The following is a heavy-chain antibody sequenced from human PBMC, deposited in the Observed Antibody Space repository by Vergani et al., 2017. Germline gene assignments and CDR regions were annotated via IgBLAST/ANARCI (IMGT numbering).Heavy chain of an antibody. J-gene: IGHJ6*02. CDR2: ISSSSSYI. Sequence: EVQLVESGGGLVKPGGSLRLSCAASGFTFSSYSMNWVRQAPGKGLEWVSSISSSSSYIYYADSVKGRFTISRDNAKNSLYLQMNSLRAEDTAVYYCGREEGVYSSSLYYYYGMDVWGQGTTVTVSS. V-gene: IGHV3-21*01. CDR1: GFTFSSYS. CDR3: GREEGVYSSSLYYYYGMDV. D-gene: IGHD6-6*01.